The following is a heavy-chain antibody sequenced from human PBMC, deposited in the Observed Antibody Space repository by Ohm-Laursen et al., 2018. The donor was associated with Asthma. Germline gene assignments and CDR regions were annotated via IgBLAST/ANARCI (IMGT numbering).Heavy chain of an antibody. J-gene: IGHJ3*02. D-gene: IGHD1-26*01. CDR2: ISWNSGSI. V-gene: IGHV3-9*01. CDR1: GFTFDDYA. Sequence: SSLRLSCAASGFTFDDYAMHWVRQAPGKGLEWVSGISWNSGSIGYADSVKGRFTISRDNAKNSLYLQMNSLRAEDTALYYCAKGGSYHDAFDIWGQGTMVTVSS. CDR3: AKGGSYHDAFDI.